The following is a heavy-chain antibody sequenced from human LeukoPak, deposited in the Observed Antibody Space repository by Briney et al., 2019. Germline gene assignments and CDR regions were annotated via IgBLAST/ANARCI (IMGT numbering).Heavy chain of an antibody. CDR3: ARRGCIGGSCYAY. CDR2: IYPGDPDT. D-gene: IGHD2-15*01. Sequence: GESLKISCKGSGYSFSNDWIGWVRQMPGKGLEWMGIIYPGDPDTRYSPSFQGQVTMSADKSISTAFLQWSSLEASDTAMYYCARRGCIGGSCYAYWGQGTLVTVSS. V-gene: IGHV5-51*01. CDR1: GYSFSNDW. J-gene: IGHJ4*02.